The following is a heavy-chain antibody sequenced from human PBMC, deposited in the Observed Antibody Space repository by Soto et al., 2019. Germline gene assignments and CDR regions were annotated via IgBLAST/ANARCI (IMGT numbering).Heavy chain of an antibody. Sequence: ASVKVSCKVSGYTLTELSMHWVRQAPGKGLEWMGGIDPEDGETIYAQKFQGRVTMTEDTSTDTAYMELSSLRSEDTAVYYCATPRAVRGVIITGEIGMDVWGQGTTVTVSS. D-gene: IGHD3-10*01. CDR2: IDPEDGET. CDR3: ATPRAVRGVIITGEIGMDV. V-gene: IGHV1-24*01. CDR1: GYTLTELS. J-gene: IGHJ6*02.